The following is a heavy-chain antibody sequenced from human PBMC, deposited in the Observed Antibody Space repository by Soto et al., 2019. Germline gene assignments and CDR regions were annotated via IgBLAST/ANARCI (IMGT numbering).Heavy chain of an antibody. Sequence: GGSLKISCKGFWYSLTHYSIGRGGPMPGKGLEWMGIIYPGDSDTRYSPSFQGQVTISADKSISTAYLQWSSLKASDTAMYYCAGGRGYSYVHFDYWGQGTLVTVSS. D-gene: IGHD5-18*01. CDR3: AGGRGYSYVHFDY. CDR1: WYSLTHYS. V-gene: IGHV5-51*01. J-gene: IGHJ4*02. CDR2: IYPGDSDT.